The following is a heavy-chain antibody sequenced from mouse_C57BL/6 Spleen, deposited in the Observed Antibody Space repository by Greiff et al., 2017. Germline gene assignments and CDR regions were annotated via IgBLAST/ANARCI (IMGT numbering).Heavy chain of an antibody. Sequence: QVQLQQPGAELVKPGASVKLSCKASGYTFTSYWMQWVKQRPGQGLEWIGEIDPSDSYTNYNQKFKGKATLTVDTSSSTAYMQLSSLTSEDSAVYYCARRASTVDVAYWGPGALVTVAA. V-gene: IGHV1-50*01. CDR3: ARRASTVDVAY. D-gene: IGHD1-1*01. CDR2: IDPSDSYT. CDR1: GYTFTSYW. J-gene: IGHJ3*01.